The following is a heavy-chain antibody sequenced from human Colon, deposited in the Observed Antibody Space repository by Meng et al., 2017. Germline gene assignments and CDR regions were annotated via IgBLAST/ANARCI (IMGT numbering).Heavy chain of an antibody. J-gene: IGHJ4*02. CDR3: ARDYGRAGDY. D-gene: IGHD3-10*01. CDR2: INQEGDKI. CDR1: GFTFSDYW. Sequence: GGSLRLSCAVSGFTFSDYWMSWVRQPPGKGLEWVACINQEGDKIYYVDSVKGRFTVSRDNAKNSLYLEMNTLRAEDTALYYCARDYGRAGDYWGQGTLGTVSS. V-gene: IGHV3-7*01.